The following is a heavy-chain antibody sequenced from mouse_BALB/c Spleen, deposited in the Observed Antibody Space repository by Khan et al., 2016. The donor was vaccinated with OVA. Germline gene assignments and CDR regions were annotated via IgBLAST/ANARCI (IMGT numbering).Heavy chain of an antibody. V-gene: IGHV1-77*01. CDR1: GYTFTDYV. CDR3: AKNYASLFAY. Sequence: QVQLQQSGPELVKPGASVKMSCKASGYTFTDYVINWVKQRTGQGLEWIGEIYPGSGTTYYNEKFKGKATLTADKSSNTAYMQLSSLTSEDSAVYFCAKNYASLFAYWGQGTLVTVSA. J-gene: IGHJ3*01. CDR2: IYPGSGTT.